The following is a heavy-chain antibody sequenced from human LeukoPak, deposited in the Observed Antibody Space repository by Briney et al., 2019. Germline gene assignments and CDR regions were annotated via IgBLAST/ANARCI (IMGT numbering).Heavy chain of an antibody. CDR2: INHSGST. D-gene: IGHD5-12*01. J-gene: IGHJ5*02. CDR3: ARVERWLQFRYWFDP. V-gene: IGHV4-34*01. CDR1: GGAFSGYY. Sequence: SETLSLTCAVYGGAFSGYYWSWIRHPPGKGLEWIGEINHSGSTNYNPSLKSRVTISVDTSKNQFSLKLSSVTAADTAVYYCARVERWLQFRYWFDPWGQGTLVTVSS.